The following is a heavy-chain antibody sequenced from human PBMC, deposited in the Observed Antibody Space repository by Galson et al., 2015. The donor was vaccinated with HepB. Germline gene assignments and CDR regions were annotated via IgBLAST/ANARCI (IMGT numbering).Heavy chain of an antibody. V-gene: IGHV3-74*01. CDR2: INSDGTYT. CDR1: GFTLSSYW. J-gene: IGHJ3*01. Sequence: SLRLSCAASGFTLSSYWMHWVRQGPGKGLEWVSRINSDGTYTLYVDSVKGRFTVSRDNARNTVYLEMNSLRGDDTATYYCARGDAFGLWGQGTMVTVSS. CDR3: ARGDAFGL.